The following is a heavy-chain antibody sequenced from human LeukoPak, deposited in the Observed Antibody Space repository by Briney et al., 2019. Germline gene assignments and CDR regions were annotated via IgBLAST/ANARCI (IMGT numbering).Heavy chain of an antibody. D-gene: IGHD3-10*01. CDR1: GFTFSSYG. V-gene: IGHV3-30*02. CDR2: IRYDGSNK. J-gene: IGHJ4*02. CDR3: ARDSYYYGSGSPFDY. Sequence: GGSLRLSCAASGFTFSSYGMHWVRQAPGRGLEWVAFIRYDGSNKYYADSVKGRFTISRDNSKNTLYLQMNSLRVEDTAVYYCARDSYYYGSGSPFDYWGQGTLVTVSS.